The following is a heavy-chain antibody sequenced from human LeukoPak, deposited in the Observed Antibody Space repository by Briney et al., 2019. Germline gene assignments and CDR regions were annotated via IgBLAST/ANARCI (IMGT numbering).Heavy chain of an antibody. CDR3: ARGLRYSYGYGIDY. CDR2: IWFDGSTK. D-gene: IGHD5-18*01. J-gene: IGHJ4*02. Sequence: GGSLRLSCAASGFSFKDTGMHWVRQAPGKGPEWLTIIWFDGSTKYYADSVKGRFTVSRDNSQNILYLQMNDLRAEDTAVYYCARGLRYSYGYGIDYWGQGTLVIASS. CDR1: GFSFKDTG. V-gene: IGHV3-33*01.